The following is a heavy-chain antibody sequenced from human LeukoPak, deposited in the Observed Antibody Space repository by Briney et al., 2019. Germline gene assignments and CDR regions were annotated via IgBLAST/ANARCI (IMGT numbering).Heavy chain of an antibody. CDR3: AKPLSGSPYYFDF. CDR1: GFNFSSYG. V-gene: IGHV3-30*02. J-gene: IGHJ4*02. Sequence: GGSLRLSCAASGFNFSSYGMHWVRRTPGKGLEWLTFMRYDGSYKTYVDSVKGRFTISRDNSKNTVYLQMNSLKTEDTAVYYCAKPLSGSPYYFDFWGQGTLVTVSS. D-gene: IGHD1-26*01. CDR2: MRYDGSYK.